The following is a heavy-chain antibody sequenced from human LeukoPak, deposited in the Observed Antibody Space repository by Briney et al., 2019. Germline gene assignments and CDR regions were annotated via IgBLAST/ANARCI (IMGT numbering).Heavy chain of an antibody. CDR2: ISSSGSTI. CDR1: GFTFSSYS. D-gene: IGHD4-23*01. Sequence: PGGSLRLSCAASGFTFSSYSMNWVRQAPGKGVEWVSYISSSGSTIFYADSVKGRFTISRDNAKTSVHLQMNSLRAEDTAVYYCARTLNDYGGHDAFDIWGRGTMVTVSS. CDR3: ARTLNDYGGHDAFDI. J-gene: IGHJ3*02. V-gene: IGHV3-48*04.